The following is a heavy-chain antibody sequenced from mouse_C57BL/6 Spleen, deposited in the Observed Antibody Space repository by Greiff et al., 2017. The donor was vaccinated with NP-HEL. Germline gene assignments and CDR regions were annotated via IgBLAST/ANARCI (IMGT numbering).Heavy chain of an antibody. J-gene: IGHJ2*01. CDR1: GYTFTDYE. CDR3: TRVADYGSSWGDY. V-gene: IGHV1-15*01. CDR2: IDPETGGT. Sequence: QVQLQQSGAELVRPGASVTLSCKASGYTFTDYEMHWVKQTPVHGLEWIGAIDPETGGTAYNQKFKGKAILTADKSSSTAYMELRSLTSEDSAVYYFTRVADYGSSWGDYWGQGTTLTVSS. D-gene: IGHD1-1*01.